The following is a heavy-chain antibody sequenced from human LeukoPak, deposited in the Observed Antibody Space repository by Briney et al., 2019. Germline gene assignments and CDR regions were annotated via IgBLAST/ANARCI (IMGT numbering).Heavy chain of an antibody. D-gene: IGHD1/OR15-1a*01. CDR2: ISYDGINQ. CDR1: GFTFSSYA. J-gene: IGHJ4*02. CDR3: TLTTFGVVYYFDY. V-gene: IGHV3-30*04. Sequence: PGRSLRLSCATSGFTFSSYAMHWVRQALGKGLEWVALISYDGINQYYADSVKGRFIISRDNSKNTLYLQLNSLRLEDTAVYYCTLTTFGVVYYFDYWGQGTLVTVSS.